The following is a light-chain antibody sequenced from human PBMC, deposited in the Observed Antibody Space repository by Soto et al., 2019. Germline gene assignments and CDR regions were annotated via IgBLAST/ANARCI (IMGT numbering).Light chain of an antibody. CDR2: AVS. CDR3: SSYTSSSTRVL. CDR1: SSDVGGYKY. J-gene: IGLJ2*01. Sequence: QSALTQPASVSGSPGQSITLSCTGASSDVGGYKYVSWYQHHPGKAPKLLIYAVSNRPSGVSYRFSASKSGNTASLTISGLQAEDAGDYYCSSYTSSSTRVLFGGGTKLTVL. V-gene: IGLV2-14*01.